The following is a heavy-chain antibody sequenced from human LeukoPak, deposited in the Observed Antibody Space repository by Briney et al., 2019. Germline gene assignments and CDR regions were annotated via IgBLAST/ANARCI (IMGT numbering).Heavy chain of an antibody. Sequence: VSVKVPCKASGYTFTSYYMHWVRQAPGQGLEWMGIINPSGGSTSYAQKFQGRVTMTRDTSTSTVYMGLSSLRSEDTAVYYCARLGSGLNRYYYYGMDVWGQGTTVTASS. J-gene: IGHJ6*02. CDR3: ARLGSGLNRYYYYGMDV. D-gene: IGHD3-3*01. CDR1: GYTFTSYY. CDR2: INPSGGST. V-gene: IGHV1-46*01.